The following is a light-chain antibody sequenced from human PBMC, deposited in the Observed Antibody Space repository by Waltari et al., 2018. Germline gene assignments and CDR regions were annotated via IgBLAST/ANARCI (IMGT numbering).Light chain of an antibody. V-gene: IGLV4-69*01. CDR2: LNGDGSH. CDR1: GGHINYA. J-gene: IGLJ3*02. CDR3: QTWATGGV. Sequence: QFAVTQSPSASASLGASVRLTCTLSGGHINYAIAWHQQRPEKGLRFLIKLNGDGSHTKGDGIPDRFSASSSGSDYYLTISSLQSEDEADYYCQTWATGGVFGGGTKLTVL.